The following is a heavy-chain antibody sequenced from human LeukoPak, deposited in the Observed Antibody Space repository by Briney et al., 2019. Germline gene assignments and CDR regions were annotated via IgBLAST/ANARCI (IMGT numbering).Heavy chain of an antibody. CDR3: ASLAGYYKGGFYFDY. CDR1: GGSISSGDYY. D-gene: IGHD3-9*01. J-gene: IGHJ4*02. CDR2: IYYSGST. V-gene: IGHV4-30-4*01. Sequence: SQTLSLTSTVSGGSISSGDYYWSWIRQPPGKGLEWIGYIYYSGSTYYNPSLKSRVTISIDTSKNQFSLKLSSVTAADTAVYYCASLAGYYKGGFYFDYWGQGTLVTVSS.